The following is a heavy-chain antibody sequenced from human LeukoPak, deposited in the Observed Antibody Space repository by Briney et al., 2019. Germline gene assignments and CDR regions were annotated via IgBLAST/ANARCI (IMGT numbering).Heavy chain of an antibody. D-gene: IGHD2-2*01. J-gene: IGHJ6*02. CDR1: GGSFSGYY. CDR2: INHSGST. V-gene: IGHV4-34*01. CDR3: ASGYCSSTSCSISSRYYYYGMDV. Sequence: SETLSLTCAVYGGSFSGYYWSWIRQPPGKGLEWIGEINHSGSTNYNPSLKNRVTISVDTSKNQFSLKLSSVTAADTAVYYCASGYCSSTSCSISSRYYYYGMDVWGQGTTVTVSS.